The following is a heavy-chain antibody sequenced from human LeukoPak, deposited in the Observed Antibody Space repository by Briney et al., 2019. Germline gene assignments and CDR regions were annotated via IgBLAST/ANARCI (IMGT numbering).Heavy chain of an antibody. CDR3: ARHPGLPYYFDY. V-gene: IGHV1-18*01. D-gene: IGHD2-15*01. J-gene: IGHJ4*02. CDR1: GYTFTSYG. CDR2: ISTYNGNT. Sequence: ASVKVSCKASGYTFTSYGISWVRQAPGQGLEWMGWISTYNGNTNYAQKLQGRVTTTTDTSTSTAYMEVRSLRSDDTAVYYCARHPGLPYYFDYWGQGTLVTVSS.